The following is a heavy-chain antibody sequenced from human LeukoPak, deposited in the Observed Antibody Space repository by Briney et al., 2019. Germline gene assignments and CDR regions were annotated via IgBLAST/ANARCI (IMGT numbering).Heavy chain of an antibody. V-gene: IGHV1-8*01. D-gene: IGHD3-10*01. J-gene: IGHJ5*02. CDR3: ARGRYYGSGSYYNEVGDWFDP. Sequence: ASVKVSCKASGYTFTSYDINWVRQATGQGLEWMGWKNPNSGNTGYAQKFQGRVTMTRNTSISTAYMELSSLRSEDTAVYYCARGRYYGSGSYYNEVGDWFDPWGQGTLVTVSS. CDR2: KNPNSGNT. CDR1: GYTFTSYD.